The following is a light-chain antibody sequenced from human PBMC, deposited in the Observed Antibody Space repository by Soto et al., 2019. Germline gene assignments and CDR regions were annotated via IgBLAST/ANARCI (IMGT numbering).Light chain of an antibody. Sequence: DIQMTQSPSSLSASVGDRVTITCRASQSISSYLNWYQQKPGKAPKLLIYAASSLQSGVPSRFSGSGSGTDFTLTISSLQREDIATYYCQQSYGTPLTFVGGTKVEIK. V-gene: IGKV1-39*01. CDR1: QSISSY. CDR3: QQSYGTPLT. CDR2: AAS. J-gene: IGKJ4*01.